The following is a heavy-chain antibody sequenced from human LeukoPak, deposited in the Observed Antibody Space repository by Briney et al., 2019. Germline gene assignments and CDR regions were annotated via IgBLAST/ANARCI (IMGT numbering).Heavy chain of an antibody. J-gene: IGHJ4*02. V-gene: IGHV4-61*02. CDR1: GGSISSGSYY. CDR3: ARAGYGDTLDY. CDR2: IYTSGST. D-gene: IGHD4-17*01. Sequence: PSQTLSLTCTVSGGSISSGSYYWSWIRQPAGKGLEWIGRIYTSGSTNYNPSLKSRVTISVDTPKNQFSLKLSSVTAADTAVYYCARAGYGDTLDYWGQGTLVTVSS.